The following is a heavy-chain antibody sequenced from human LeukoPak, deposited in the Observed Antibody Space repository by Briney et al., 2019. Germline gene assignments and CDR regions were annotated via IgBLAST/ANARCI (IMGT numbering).Heavy chain of an antibody. J-gene: IGHJ6*02. CDR1: GYTFTSYG. CDR2: ISAYNGNT. CDR3: ARLYNWNDVYYYYGMDV. V-gene: IGHV1-18*01. Sequence: ASVKVSCKASGYTFTSYGISWVRQAPGQALEWMGWISAYNGNTNYAQKLQGRVTMTTDTSTSTAYMELRSLRSDDTAVYYCARLYNWNDVYYYYGMDVWGQGTTVTVSS. D-gene: IGHD1-1*01.